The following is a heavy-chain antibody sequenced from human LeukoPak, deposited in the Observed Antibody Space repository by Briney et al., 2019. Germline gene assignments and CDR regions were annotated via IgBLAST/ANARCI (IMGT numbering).Heavy chain of an antibody. CDR2: ISSSGSTI. CDR3: ARFRLYSSSWYVANYYYYYGMDV. Sequence: PGGSLRFSGAAPGFTFSSYEMTGVRQAPGKGREWVSYISSSGSTIYYADSVKGRLTISRDNAQNTLDLQMNSLSAEDTAADYCARFRLYSSSWYVANYYYYYGMDVWGQGTTVTVSS. CDR1: GFTFSSYE. D-gene: IGHD6-13*01. V-gene: IGHV3-48*03. J-gene: IGHJ6*02.